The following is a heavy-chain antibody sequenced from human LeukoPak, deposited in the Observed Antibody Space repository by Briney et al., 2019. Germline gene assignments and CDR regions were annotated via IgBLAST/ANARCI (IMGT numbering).Heavy chain of an antibody. CDR1: GGSMNSYY. J-gene: IGHJ3*02. CDR2: IYYSGST. Sequence: SETLSLTCSVSGGSMNSYYWSWIRQPPGKGLEWIGYIYYSGSTNYNPSLKSRVTMSVDTSKNQFSLKLSSVTAADTAVYYCARDKDYFDSGGAFDIWGQGTMVTVSS. V-gene: IGHV4-59*01. CDR3: ARDKDYFDSGGAFDI. D-gene: IGHD3-22*01.